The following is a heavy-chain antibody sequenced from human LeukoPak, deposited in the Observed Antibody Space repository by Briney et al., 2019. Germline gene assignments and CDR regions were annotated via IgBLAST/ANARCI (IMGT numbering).Heavy chain of an antibody. CDR3: TGGQGVRKKTYYFDY. V-gene: IGHV3-15*01. CDR1: GFTFSNAW. J-gene: IGHJ4*02. D-gene: IGHD3-10*01. CDR2: IKSKTDGGTT. Sequence: GGSLRLSCAASGFTFSNAWMSWVRQAPGKGLEWVGHIKSKTDGGTTDYAAPVKGRFTISRDDSKNTLYLQMNSLKTEDTAVYYCTGGQGVRKKTYYFDYWGQGTLVTVSS.